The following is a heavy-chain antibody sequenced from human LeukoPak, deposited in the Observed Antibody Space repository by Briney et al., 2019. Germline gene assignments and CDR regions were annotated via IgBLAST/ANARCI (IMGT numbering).Heavy chain of an antibody. J-gene: IGHJ4*02. CDR2: ISTYSGNT. CDR1: GYTFTSYA. CDR3: ARGGSRVVTYGNFDY. Sequence: ASVKVSCKPSGYTFTSYAISWLRQAPGQGLEWMGWISTYSGNTNYAQKLQGRITITIETSTSTAYMELGSLRSDDTAVYYCARGGSRVVTYGNFDYWGQGTLVTVSS. V-gene: IGHV1-18*01. D-gene: IGHD2-21*02.